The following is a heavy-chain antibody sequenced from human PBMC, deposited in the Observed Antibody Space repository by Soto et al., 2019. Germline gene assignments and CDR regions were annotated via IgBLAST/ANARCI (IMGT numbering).Heavy chain of an antibody. J-gene: IGHJ6*02. CDR1: GGSISSSSYY. Sequence: SETLSLTCTVSGGSISSSSYYWGWIHQPPGKGLEWIGSIYYSGSTYYNPSLKSRVTISVDTSKNQFSLKLSSVTAADTAVYYCAGTTVVTYYYGMDVWGQGTTVTVSS. D-gene: IGHD4-17*01. CDR2: IYYSGST. V-gene: IGHV4-39*01. CDR3: AGTTVVTYYYGMDV.